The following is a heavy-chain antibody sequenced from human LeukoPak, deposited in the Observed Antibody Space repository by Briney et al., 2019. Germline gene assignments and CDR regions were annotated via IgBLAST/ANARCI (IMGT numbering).Heavy chain of an antibody. J-gene: IGHJ4*02. V-gene: IGHV3-21*01. Sequence: PGGSLRLSCAASGFPFSTYTMNWVRQAPGKGLEWVSSISSSSSYIYYADSMKGRFTISRDNAKNSLFLQMNNPRAEDTAVYYCARDRRYFDTGGLGGPDYWGQGTLITVSS. D-gene: IGHD2-8*02. CDR2: ISSSSSYI. CDR1: GFPFSTYT. CDR3: ARDRRYFDTGGLGGPDY.